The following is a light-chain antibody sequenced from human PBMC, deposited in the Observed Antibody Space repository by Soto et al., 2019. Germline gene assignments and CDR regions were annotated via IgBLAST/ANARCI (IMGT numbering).Light chain of an antibody. CDR3: SSYAGSNNYV. CDR2: EVS. CDR1: SSDVGGYNY. V-gene: IGLV2-8*01. J-gene: IGLJ1*01. Sequence: QSALTQPHSASGSPGQSVTISCTGTSSDVGGYNYVSWYQQHPGKAPKLMIYEVSKRPSGVPDRFSGSKSGNTASLTVSGLQSEEEADYYCSSYAGSNNYVFGTGTKLTVL.